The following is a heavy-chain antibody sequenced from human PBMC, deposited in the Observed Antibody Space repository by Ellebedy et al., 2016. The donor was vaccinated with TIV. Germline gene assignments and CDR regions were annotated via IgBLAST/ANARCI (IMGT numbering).Heavy chain of an antibody. CDR3: ARDRGYYYGSGSSWYFDL. CDR2: ISAYNGNT. Sequence: ASVKVSCKASGGTFSSYAISWVRQAPGQGLEWMGWISAYNGNTNYAQKLQGRVTMTTDTSTSTAYMELRSLRSDDTAVYYCARDRGYYYGSGSSWYFDLWGRGTLVTVSS. V-gene: IGHV1-18*01. D-gene: IGHD3-10*01. CDR1: GGTFSSYA. J-gene: IGHJ2*01.